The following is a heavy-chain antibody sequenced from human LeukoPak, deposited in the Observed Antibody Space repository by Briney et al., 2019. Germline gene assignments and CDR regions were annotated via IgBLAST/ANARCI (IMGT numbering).Heavy chain of an antibody. J-gene: IGHJ6*02. V-gene: IGHV1-46*01. CDR3: ARDLYSSGSSASPYYYYGMDV. CDR2: INPSGGST. CDR1: GYTFTSHY. Sequence: VASVRVSCKASGYTFTSHYMHWVRQAPGQGLEWMGIINPSGGSTSYAQKFQGRVTMTRDTSTSTVYMDLSSLRSEDTAVYYCARDLYSSGSSASPYYYYGMDVWGQGTTVTVSS. D-gene: IGHD5-18*01.